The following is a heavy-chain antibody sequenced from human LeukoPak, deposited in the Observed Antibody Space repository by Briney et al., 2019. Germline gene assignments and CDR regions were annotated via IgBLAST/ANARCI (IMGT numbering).Heavy chain of an antibody. CDR2: ISYDGSNK. Sequence: PGGSLRLSCAASGFTFSSYAMHWVRQAPGKGLEWVAVISYDGSNKYYADSVKGRFTISRDNSKNTLYLQMNSLRAEDTAVYYCARARTAEYYYDSSGYYYWGQGTLVTVSS. CDR1: GFTFSSYA. V-gene: IGHV3-30*14. CDR3: ARARTAEYYYDSSGYYY. D-gene: IGHD3-22*01. J-gene: IGHJ4*02.